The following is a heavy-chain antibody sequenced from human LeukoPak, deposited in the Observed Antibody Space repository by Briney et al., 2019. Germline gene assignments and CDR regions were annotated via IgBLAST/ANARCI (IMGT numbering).Heavy chain of an antibody. V-gene: IGHV3-21*01. CDR2: ISSSSSYI. D-gene: IGHD2-2*01. J-gene: IGHJ5*02. CDR1: GFTFSSHA. Sequence: GGSLRLSCAASGFTFSSHAMSWVRQAPGKGLEWVSSISSSSSYIYYADSVKGRFTISRDNAKNSLYLQMNSLRAEDTAVYYCARGRSQLLFHPWGQGTLVTVSS. CDR3: ARGRSQLLFHP.